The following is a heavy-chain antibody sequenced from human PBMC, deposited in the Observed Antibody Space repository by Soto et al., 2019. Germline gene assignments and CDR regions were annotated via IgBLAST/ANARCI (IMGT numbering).Heavy chain of an antibody. CDR2: IVVGSGNT. V-gene: IGHV1-58*02. D-gene: IGHD3-22*01. CDR1: RGSFSSSA. Sequence: GAPVEGSCEASRGSFSSSAMRWVRQARGKTLEWIGWIVVGSGNTNYAQKFQERVTITRDMSTSTAYMELSSLRSEDTAVYYCAARVYYYDSSGHRGMDVWGQGTTVTVPS. J-gene: IGHJ6*02. CDR3: AARVYYYDSSGHRGMDV.